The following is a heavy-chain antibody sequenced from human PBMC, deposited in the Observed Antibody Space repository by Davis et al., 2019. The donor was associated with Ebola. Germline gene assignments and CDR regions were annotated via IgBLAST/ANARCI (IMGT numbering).Heavy chain of an antibody. D-gene: IGHD1-26*01. Sequence: GESLKISCAASGFTFSSYSMNWVRQAPGKGLEWVSSISSSSSYIYYADSVKGRFTISRDNAKNSLYLQMNSLRAEDTAVYYCAIAHSGSLKILQAAFDIWGQGIMVTVSS. J-gene: IGHJ3*02. CDR1: GFTFSSYS. CDR2: ISSSSSYI. V-gene: IGHV3-21*01. CDR3: AIAHSGSLKILQAAFDI.